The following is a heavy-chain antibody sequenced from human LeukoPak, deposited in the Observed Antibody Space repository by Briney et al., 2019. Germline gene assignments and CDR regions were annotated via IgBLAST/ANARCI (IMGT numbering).Heavy chain of an antibody. D-gene: IGHD3-10*01. J-gene: IGHJ4*02. Sequence: GGSLRLSCAASGFTFSKYGMHWVRQAPGKGLEWVSYISSSSNTIYYADSVKGRFIISRDNAKNSLFLQMNSLRDEDTAVYYCAREGFYGSGRGADFDYWGQGTLVTVSS. CDR1: GFTFSKYG. CDR3: AREGFYGSGRGADFDY. V-gene: IGHV3-48*02. CDR2: ISSSSNTI.